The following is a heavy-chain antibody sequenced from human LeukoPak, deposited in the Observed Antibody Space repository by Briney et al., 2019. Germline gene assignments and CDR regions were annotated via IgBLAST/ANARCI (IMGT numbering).Heavy chain of an antibody. CDR1: GFTFDDYA. D-gene: IGHD5-12*01. CDR3: AKAKATYIVATPIDY. Sequence: PGRSLRLSCAASGFTFDDYAVHWVRQAPGKGLEWVSGISWNSGSIGYADSVKGRFTISRDNAKNSLYLQMNSLRAEDTALYYCAKAKATYIVATPIDYWGQGTLVTVSS. V-gene: IGHV3-9*01. CDR2: ISWNSGSI. J-gene: IGHJ4*02.